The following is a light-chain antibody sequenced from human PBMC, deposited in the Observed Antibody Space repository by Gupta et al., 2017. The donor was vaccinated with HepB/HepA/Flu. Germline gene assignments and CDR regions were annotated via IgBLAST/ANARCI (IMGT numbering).Light chain of an antibody. CDR1: QSVLDSSNGFNY. V-gene: IGKV4-1*01. CDR2: WAS. Sequence: DIVMTQSPDSLAVSLGERATINCKSSQSVLDSSNGFNYFAWYQQKPGQPPKLLIFWASSREYGVPDRFSGSGSGTDFTLTISSVQAEDVAVYYCQQEDSTPFTFGQGTKVEIK. J-gene: IGKJ2*01. CDR3: QQEDSTPFT.